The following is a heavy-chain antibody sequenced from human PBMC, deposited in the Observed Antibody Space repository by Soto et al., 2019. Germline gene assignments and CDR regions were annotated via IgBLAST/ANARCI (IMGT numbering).Heavy chain of an antibody. CDR2: IYYSGST. D-gene: IGHD3-16*02. V-gene: IGHV4-39*01. CDR3: ARQIYDFVWVNYRPFYFDY. J-gene: IGHJ4*02. Sequence: QLQLQESGPGLLTPSETLSLTCTVSGGSISNSNYYWGWIRQPPGKGLEWIGSIYYSGSTYYNPSLKSRVTISVDTSKNQFSLNLRSVTAADTAVYYCARQIYDFVWVNYRPFYFDYWGQGTMVTVSS. CDR1: GGSISNSNYY.